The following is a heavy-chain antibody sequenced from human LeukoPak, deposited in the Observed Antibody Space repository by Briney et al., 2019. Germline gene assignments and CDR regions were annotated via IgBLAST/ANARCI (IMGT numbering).Heavy chain of an antibody. CDR3: AKDRDFTSTCCYVLAN. J-gene: IGHJ4*02. Sequence: GGSLRLSCAASGVTLRNYGMTWIRQAPGKGLQWVSVISGDGESTYYADSVRGRFTISRDNSKNTMYLQMNNLRAEDTAIYYCAKDRDFTSTCCYVLANSGQGTLVTVSS. CDR1: GVTLRNYG. V-gene: IGHV3-23*01. D-gene: IGHD2-2*01. CDR2: ISGDGEST.